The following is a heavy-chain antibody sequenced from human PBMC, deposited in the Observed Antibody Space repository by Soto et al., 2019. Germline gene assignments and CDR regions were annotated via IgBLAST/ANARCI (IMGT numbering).Heavy chain of an antibody. Sequence: PGESLKISCTGSGYRFSSYWIAWVRQMPGKGLEWMGTIYPGDSDTIYSPSFQGQVTFSVDKSTSTAYLQWSSLKASDTAMYYCARQGSNGAYYYYGMDVWGQGTTVTVSS. D-gene: IGHD2-8*01. CDR2: IYPGDSDT. J-gene: IGHJ6*02. V-gene: IGHV5-51*01. CDR3: ARQGSNGAYYYYGMDV. CDR1: GYRFSSYW.